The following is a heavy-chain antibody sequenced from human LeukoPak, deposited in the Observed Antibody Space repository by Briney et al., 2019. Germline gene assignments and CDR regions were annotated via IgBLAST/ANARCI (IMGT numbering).Heavy chain of an antibody. CDR3: ARQYYDFWSGCPDY. J-gene: IGHJ4*02. V-gene: IGHV4-39*07. D-gene: IGHD3-3*01. Sequence: SETLSLTCTVSGGSISNYYWSWIRQPPGKGLEWIGSIYYSGSTYYSPSLKSRVTISVDTSKNQFSLKLSSVTAADTAVYYCARQYYDFWSGCPDYWGQGTLVTVSS. CDR2: IYYSGST. CDR1: GGSISNYY.